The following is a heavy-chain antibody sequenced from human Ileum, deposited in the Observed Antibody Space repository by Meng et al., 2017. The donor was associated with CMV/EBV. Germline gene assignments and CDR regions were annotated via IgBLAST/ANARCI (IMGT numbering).Heavy chain of an antibody. CDR3: AHGRGWLTDY. CDR1: GFSLITSEVG. Sequence: QIHLKESCPTLVKPTQTLTLTCTFSGFSLITSEVGVHWIRQPPGKALEWLALIYWDDDNRFSPSLKNRLTITKDTSKNQVVLRMTNMDPTDTATYYCAHGRGWLTDYWGQGTLVTVSS. CDR2: IYWDDDN. V-gene: IGHV2-5*02. D-gene: IGHD6-19*01. J-gene: IGHJ4*02.